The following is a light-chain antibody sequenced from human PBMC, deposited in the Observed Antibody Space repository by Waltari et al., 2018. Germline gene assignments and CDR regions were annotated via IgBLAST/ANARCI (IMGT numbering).Light chain of an antibody. CDR3: AAWDDSLSGRV. CDR2: RNN. V-gene: IGLV1-47*01. Sequence: QSVLTQPPSASGTPGQRVTISCSGSSSNIGSNYVYWYPHLPGTAPKLLIYRNNRRPSGVPDRFSGSKSGTSASLAISGLRSEDEADYYCAAWDDSLSGRVFGGGTKLTVL. CDR1: SSNIGSNY. J-gene: IGLJ2*01.